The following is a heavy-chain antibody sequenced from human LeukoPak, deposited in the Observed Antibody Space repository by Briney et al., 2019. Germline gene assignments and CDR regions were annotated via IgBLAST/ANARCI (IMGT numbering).Heavy chain of an antibody. CDR3: ARLGGFYTAMVTNWFDP. Sequence: HGESLKISCKGSGYSFTSYWIGWVRQMPGKGLEWMGIIYPGDSDTRYSPSFQGQVTISADKSISTAYLQWSSLKASDTAMYYCARLGGFYTAMVTNWFDPWGQGTLVTVSS. CDR2: IYPGDSDT. D-gene: IGHD5-18*01. J-gene: IGHJ5*02. V-gene: IGHV5-51*01. CDR1: GYSFTSYW.